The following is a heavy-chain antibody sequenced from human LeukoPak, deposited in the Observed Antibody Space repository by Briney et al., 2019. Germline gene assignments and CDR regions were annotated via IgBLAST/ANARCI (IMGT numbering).Heavy chain of an antibody. CDR2: IIPIFGTA. CDR3: ARDSYSSAWFSWFDP. D-gene: IGHD3-9*01. Sequence: SVKVSCKASGGAFSSYATSWVRQAPGQGLEWMGRIIPIFGTANYAQKFQGRVTITTDESTSTAYMELSSLRSEDTAVYYCARDSYSSAWFSWFDPWGQGTLVTVSS. V-gene: IGHV1-69*05. J-gene: IGHJ5*02. CDR1: GGAFSSYA.